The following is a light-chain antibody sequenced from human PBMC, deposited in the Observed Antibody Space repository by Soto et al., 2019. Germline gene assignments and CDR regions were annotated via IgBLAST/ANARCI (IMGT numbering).Light chain of an antibody. V-gene: IGLV2-23*01. CDR3: CSYAGSSTPYV. CDR1: SSDVGSYNL. J-gene: IGLJ1*01. CDR2: EGS. Sequence: QSVLTQPASVSGSPGQSITISCTGTSSDVGSYNLVSWYQQHPGKAPKLMIYEGSKRPSGVSNRFSGSKSGNPASLTISGLQAEDEADYYCCSYAGSSTPYVFGTGTKVTVL.